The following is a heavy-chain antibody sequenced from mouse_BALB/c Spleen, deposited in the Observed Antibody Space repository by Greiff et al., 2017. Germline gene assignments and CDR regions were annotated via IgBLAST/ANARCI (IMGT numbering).Heavy chain of an antibody. J-gene: IGHJ3*01. CDR3: ARGYDAVFAY. V-gene: IGHV14-1*02. D-gene: IGHD2-12*01. Sequence: VQLKESGAELVRPGALVKLSCKASGFNIKDYYMHWVKQRPEQGLEWIGWIDPENGNTIYDPKFQGKASITADTSSNTAYLQLSSLTSEDTAVYYCARGYDAVFAYWGQGTLVTVSA. CDR2: IDPENGNT. CDR1: GFNIKDYY.